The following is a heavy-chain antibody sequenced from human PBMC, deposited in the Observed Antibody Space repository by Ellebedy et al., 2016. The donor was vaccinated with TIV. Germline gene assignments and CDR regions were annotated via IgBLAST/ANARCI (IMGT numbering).Heavy chain of an antibody. CDR1: GFIFGSYG. J-gene: IGHJ6*02. Sequence: GESLKISCAASGFIFGSYGMNWVRQAPGKGLEWVSSISSSSNYIYYGDSVKGRLTISRDNAKKSLYLQMNSLRADDTAVYYCARDRYDSSGYYYYYGMDVWGLGTTVTVSS. V-gene: IGHV3-21*01. D-gene: IGHD3-22*01. CDR2: ISSSSNYI. CDR3: ARDRYDSSGYYYYYGMDV.